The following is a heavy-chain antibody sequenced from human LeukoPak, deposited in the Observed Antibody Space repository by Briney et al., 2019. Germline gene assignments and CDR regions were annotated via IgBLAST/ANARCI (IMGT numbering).Heavy chain of an antibody. D-gene: IGHD2-21*02. J-gene: IGHJ4*02. CDR1: GFTFSTYW. CDR2: ISQDASEI. Sequence: GSLRLSCAASGFTFSTYWMNWYRQAPGKGLEWVGNISQDASEINYVDSVRGRFTISRDNAKNSLHLQMNSLRAEDTAVYYCATDRDNSDWQKRFDSWGQGTLVTVSS. CDR3: ATDRDNSDWQKRFDS. V-gene: IGHV3-7*01.